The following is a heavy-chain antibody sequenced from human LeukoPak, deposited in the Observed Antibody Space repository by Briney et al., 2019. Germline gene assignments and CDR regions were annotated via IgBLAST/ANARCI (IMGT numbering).Heavy chain of an antibody. J-gene: IGHJ4*02. CDR2: ISSSGSTI. D-gene: IGHD6-19*01. CDR1: GFTFSSYE. V-gene: IGHV3-48*03. CDR3: ARGDSSGWYWFDM. Sequence: GGSLRLSCAASGFTFSSYEMNWVRQAPGKGLEWVSYISSSGSTIYYADSVKGRFTISRDNAKNSLYLQMNSLRVEDTALYYCARGDSSGWYWFDMWGQGTLVTVSS.